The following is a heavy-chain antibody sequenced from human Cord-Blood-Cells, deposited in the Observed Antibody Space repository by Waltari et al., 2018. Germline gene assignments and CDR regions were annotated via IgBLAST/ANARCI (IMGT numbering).Heavy chain of an antibody. D-gene: IGHD4-17*01. CDR1: GYTFTSYA. CDR2: INAGNGNT. CDR3: ARGGDYGDYAEYFQH. V-gene: IGHV1-3*01. J-gene: IGHJ1*01. Sequence: QVQLVQSGAEVKKPGASVKVSCKASGYTFTSYAMHWVRQATGQRLEWMGWINAGNGNTKYSQKFQGRVTITRDTSASTAYMELSSLRSEDTAVYYCARGGDYGDYAEYFQHWGQGTLVTVSS.